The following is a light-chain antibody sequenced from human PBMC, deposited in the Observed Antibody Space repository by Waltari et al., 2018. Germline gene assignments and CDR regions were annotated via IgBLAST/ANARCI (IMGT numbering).Light chain of an antibody. CDR3: QQNYSNIIA. CDR1: QTINTH. CDR2: AAS. Sequence: DIQMTQSPSSLSASVGDRVTITCRASQTINTHLNWYQQKPGNAPKLLIYAASNLHSGVPSRFSGSGSGTAFTLTISSLQPEDFATYYCQQNYSNIIAFGQGTRLDFK. V-gene: IGKV1-39*01. J-gene: IGKJ5*01.